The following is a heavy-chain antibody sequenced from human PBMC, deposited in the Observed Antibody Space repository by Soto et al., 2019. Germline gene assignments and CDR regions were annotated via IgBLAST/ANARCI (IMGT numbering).Heavy chain of an antibody. V-gene: IGHV1-69*01. CDR1: EGTFNSYA. D-gene: IGHD6-13*01. CDR2: IIPYYNTL. CDR3: ASGASRWYPYFFDS. Sequence: QAQVVQSGAEVRKPGSSVKLSCKASEGTFNSYAIAWVRQAPGQGLEWMGGIIPYYNTLNYAQKFQDRVTITADDSTNTVYMELSSLISDDTAVSFCASGASRWYPYFFDSWAQGTLVTVSS. J-gene: IGHJ4*02.